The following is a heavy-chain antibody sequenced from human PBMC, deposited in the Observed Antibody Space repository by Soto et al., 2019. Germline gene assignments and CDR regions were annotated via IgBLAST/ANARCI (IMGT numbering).Heavy chain of an antibody. CDR2: VNNDGTDT. V-gene: IGHV3-74*03. Sequence: EVQLVESGGGLVQPGGSLRLSCAASGFTFSNYWMYWVLQAPGKGLVWVSRVNNDGTDTAHADSVKGRFTISSDNAENTLYLQMNSLRAEDTAVYYCARGGLQRERDVWGQGSTVTVSS. D-gene: IGHD6-25*01. CDR3: ARGGLQRERDV. CDR1: GFTFSNYW. J-gene: IGHJ6*02.